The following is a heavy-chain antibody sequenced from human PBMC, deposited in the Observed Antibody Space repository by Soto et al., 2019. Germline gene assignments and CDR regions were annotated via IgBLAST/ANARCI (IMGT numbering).Heavy chain of an antibody. V-gene: IGHV3-33*01. CDR1: GFTFSSYG. Sequence: HPGGSLRLSCAASGFTFSSYGMHWVRQAPGKGLEWVAVIWYDGSNKYYADFVKGRFTISRDNSKNTLYLQMNTLRAEDTAVYYCARGLAVAVGWGMDVWGQGTTVTVSS. CDR3: ARGLAVAVGWGMDV. J-gene: IGHJ6*02. CDR2: IWYDGSNK. D-gene: IGHD6-19*01.